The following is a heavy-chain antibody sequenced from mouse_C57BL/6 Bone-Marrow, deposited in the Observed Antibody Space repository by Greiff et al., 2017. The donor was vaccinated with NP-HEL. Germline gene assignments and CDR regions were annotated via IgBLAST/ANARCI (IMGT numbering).Heavy chain of an antibody. J-gene: IGHJ2*01. D-gene: IGHD1-1*01. CDR3: TTWEYYGSFDY. V-gene: IGHV14-4*01. Sequence: VQLQQSGAELVRPGASVKLSCTASDFNIKDDYMHWVKQRPEQGLEWIGWIDPENGDTEYASKFQGKATITADTSSNTAYLQLSSLTSEDTAVYYCTTWEYYGSFDYWGQGTTLTVSS. CDR1: DFNIKDDY. CDR2: IDPENGDT.